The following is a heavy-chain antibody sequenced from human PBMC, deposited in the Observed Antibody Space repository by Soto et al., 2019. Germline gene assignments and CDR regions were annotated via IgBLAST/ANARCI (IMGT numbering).Heavy chain of an antibody. D-gene: IGHD6-13*01. J-gene: IGHJ5*02. CDR1: GGTFSSYA. CDR2: IIPILGTA. CDR3: AREDGIAAARERWFDP. Sequence: QVQLVQSGAEVKKPGSAVKVSCKASGGTFSSYAISWVRQAPGQGREWMGGIIPILGTANYAQKFQGRVTSTADESTSTAYMELSSLRSEDTAVYYCAREDGIAAARERWFDPWGQGTLVTVSS. V-gene: IGHV1-69*01.